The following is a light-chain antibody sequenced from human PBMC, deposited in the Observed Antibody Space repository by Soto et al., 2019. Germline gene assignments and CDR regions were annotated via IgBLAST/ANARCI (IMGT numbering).Light chain of an antibody. V-gene: IGKV1-5*03. CDR2: QAS. J-gene: IGKJ1*01. Sequence: DIQMTQSPSTLYASVGDRVSITCRASQSISRQLAWYQQKPGKAPNLLIYQASNLETGVPSRFTGSGSGTEFTLTIRSLQPYDLATYYCLQYQSYWTFGQGTKVEVK. CDR1: QSISRQ. CDR3: LQYQSYWT.